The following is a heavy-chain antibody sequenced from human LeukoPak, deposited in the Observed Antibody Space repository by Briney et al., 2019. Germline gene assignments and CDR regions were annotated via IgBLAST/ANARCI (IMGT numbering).Heavy chain of an antibody. J-gene: IGHJ4*02. CDR3: VRGFRSDTSGRKFDC. CDR1: GYTFTTYD. CDR2: LNPHSGNT. Sequence: ASVKVSCKASGYTFTTYDINWVRQATGQGLEWMGWLNPHSGNTGFAQNFQGRVAMTRNTSIDTAYMELSSLRVEDTAVYYCVRGFRSDTSGRKFDCWGQGTLVTVSS. D-gene: IGHD2-2*01. V-gene: IGHV1-8*01.